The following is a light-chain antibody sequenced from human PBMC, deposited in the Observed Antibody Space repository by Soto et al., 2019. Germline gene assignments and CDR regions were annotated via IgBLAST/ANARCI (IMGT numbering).Light chain of an antibody. J-gene: IGKJ1*01. CDR1: QSISDT. CDR2: GAS. Sequence: IVMTHSPATLSVSPGGRATLSCRASQSISDTLAWYQQKPGRAPRLLIYGASTRAPGIPARFSGSGSGTEFTLTISSLQSEDFAVYYCQQYNNWWKFGQGTKVDIK. CDR3: QQYNNWWK. V-gene: IGKV3-15*01.